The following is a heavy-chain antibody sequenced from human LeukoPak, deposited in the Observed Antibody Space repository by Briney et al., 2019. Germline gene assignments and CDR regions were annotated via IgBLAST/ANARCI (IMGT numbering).Heavy chain of an antibody. CDR2: IYSSGST. CDR3: ARAIGYCSSNTCYLYFDY. CDR1: GGSISSYY. J-gene: IGHJ4*02. Sequence: SETLPLTCTVSGGSISSYYWSSIRQPAGKGLELIGHIYSSGSTKYNPSLKSRVTMSVDTSKNQCSLKLSSVTAADTAVYYCARAIGYCSSNTCYLYFDYWGQGTLVTVSS. D-gene: IGHD2-2*01. V-gene: IGHV4-4*07.